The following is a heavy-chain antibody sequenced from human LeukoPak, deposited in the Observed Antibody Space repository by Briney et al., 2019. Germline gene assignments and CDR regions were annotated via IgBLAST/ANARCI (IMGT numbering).Heavy chain of an antibody. CDR3: AKGGVASGMDV. V-gene: IGHV3-43*01. D-gene: IGHD6-25*01. Sequence: GGSLRLSCAASGFTFDDYTMHWVRQAPGKGLEWVSLISWDGGSTYYADSVKGRFTISRDNSKNTLYLQMNSLRAEDTAVYYCAKGGVASGMDVWGQGTTVTVSS. CDR2: ISWDGGST. J-gene: IGHJ6*02. CDR1: GFTFDDYT.